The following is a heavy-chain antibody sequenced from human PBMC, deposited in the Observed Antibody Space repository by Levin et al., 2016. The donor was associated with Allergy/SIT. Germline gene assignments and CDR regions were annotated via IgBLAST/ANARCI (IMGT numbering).Heavy chain of an antibody. D-gene: IGHD6-19*01. V-gene: IGHV4-34*01. J-gene: IGHJ3*02. CDR3: ARQIGYSSGWYTGDAFDI. Sequence: RQAPGKGLEWIGEINHSGSTNYNPSLKSRVTISVDTSKNQFSLKLSSVTAADTAVYYCARQIGYSSGWYTGDAFDIWGQGTMVTVSS. CDR2: INHSGST.